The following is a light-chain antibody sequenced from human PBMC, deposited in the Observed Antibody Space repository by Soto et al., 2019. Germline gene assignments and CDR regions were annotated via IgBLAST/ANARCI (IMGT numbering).Light chain of an antibody. CDR2: DAS. J-gene: IGKJ1*01. CDR3: QQYNSYSPTWT. V-gene: IGKV1-5*01. Sequence: DIQMTQSPSTLSASVGDSVTITCRASQNIRNWLAWYQQKPGKAPNPLIYDASSLKSGVPARFSGSGSGTEFTLTISSLQSEDFATYYCQQYNSYSPTWTFGQGTKVDIK. CDR1: QNIRNW.